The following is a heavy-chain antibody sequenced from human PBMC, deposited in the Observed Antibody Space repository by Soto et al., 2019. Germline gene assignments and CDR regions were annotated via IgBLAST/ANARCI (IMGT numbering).Heavy chain of an antibody. Sequence: TSETLSLTCTVSGGSLNNYYWSWIRQPPGKGLEWIGYIYYSGSTNYNPSLKSRVTISVDTSKNQFSLKLSSVTAADTAVYYCARRYGSVFDYWGQGTLVTVSS. V-gene: IGHV4-59*01. CDR3: ARRYGSVFDY. D-gene: IGHD6-19*01. CDR2: IYYSGST. J-gene: IGHJ4*02. CDR1: GGSLNNYY.